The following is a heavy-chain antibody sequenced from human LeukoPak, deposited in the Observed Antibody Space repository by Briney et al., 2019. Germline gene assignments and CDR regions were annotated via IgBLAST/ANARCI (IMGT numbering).Heavy chain of an antibody. D-gene: IGHD3-10*01. CDR1: GGSFSGYY. J-gene: IGHJ6*04. CDR2: INHSGST. Sequence: SETLSLTCAVYGGSFSGYYWSWIRQPPGKGLEWIGEINHSGSTNYNPSLKSRVTISVDTSKNQFSLKLSSVTAADTAVYYCARAGVTMDRGRDGMDVWGKGTTVTVSS. CDR3: ARAGVTMDRGRDGMDV. V-gene: IGHV4-34*01.